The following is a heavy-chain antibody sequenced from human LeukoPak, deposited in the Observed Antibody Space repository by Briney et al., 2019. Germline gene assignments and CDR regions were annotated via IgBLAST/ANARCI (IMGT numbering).Heavy chain of an antibody. CDR2: IRYDGSNK. J-gene: IGHJ4*02. V-gene: IGHV3-30*02. Sequence: GGSLRLSCAASGFTFSSYDIYWVRQAPGKGLEWVSFIRYDGSNKYYAYSVKGRFTISRDNSKNTLYLQMNSLRAEDTAVYYCARDHERGAYYGSGSLAPFLDYWGQGTLVTVSS. D-gene: IGHD3-10*01. CDR1: GFTFSSYD. CDR3: ARDHERGAYYGSGSLAPFLDY.